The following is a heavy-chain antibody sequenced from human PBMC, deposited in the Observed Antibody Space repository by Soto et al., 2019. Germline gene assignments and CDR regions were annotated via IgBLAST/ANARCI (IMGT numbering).Heavy chain of an antibody. V-gene: IGHV3-15*07. CDR3: TKYLYDFWSGYHSYYYYYGMDV. CDR2: IKSKTDGGTT. J-gene: IGHJ6*02. Sequence: GGSLRLSCAASGFTFSNAWMNWVRQAPGKGLEWVGRIKSKTDGGTTDYAAPVKGRFTISRDDSKNTLYLQMNSLKTEDTAVYYCTKYLYDFWSGYHSYYYYYGMDVWGQGTTVTVSS. D-gene: IGHD3-3*01. CDR1: GFTFSNAW.